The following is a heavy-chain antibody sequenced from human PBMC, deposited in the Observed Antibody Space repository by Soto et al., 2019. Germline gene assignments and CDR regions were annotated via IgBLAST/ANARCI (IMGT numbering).Heavy chain of an antibody. CDR3: ARGPGSPSAYSSGWYPHY. J-gene: IGHJ4*02. CDR1: GYTFTSYA. CDR2: INAGNGNT. Sequence: ASVKVSCKASGYTFTSYAMHWVRQAPGQRLGWMGWINAGNGNTKYSQEFQGRVTITRDTSASTAYMELSSLRSEDTAVYYCARGPGSPSAYSSGWYPHYWGQGTLVTVYS. D-gene: IGHD6-19*01. V-gene: IGHV1-3*01.